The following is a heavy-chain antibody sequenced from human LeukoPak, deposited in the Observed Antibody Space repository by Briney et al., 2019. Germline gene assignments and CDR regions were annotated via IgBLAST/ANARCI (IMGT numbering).Heavy chain of an antibody. CDR2: IYHSGRT. CDR1: GYSISSGYY. D-gene: IGHD3-9*01. Sequence: PSETLSLTCTVSGYSISSGYYWGWIRQPPGKGLEWIGSIYHSGRTYYNPSLKSRVTISVDTSKNQFSLKLSSVTAADTAVYYCARGRDYYDILTGYYPFDYWGQGTLVTVSS. CDR3: ARGRDYYDILTGYYPFDY. V-gene: IGHV4-38-2*02. J-gene: IGHJ4*02.